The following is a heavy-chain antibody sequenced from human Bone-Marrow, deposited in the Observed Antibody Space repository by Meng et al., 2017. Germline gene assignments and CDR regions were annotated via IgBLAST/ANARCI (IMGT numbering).Heavy chain of an antibody. D-gene: IGHD2-15*01. J-gene: IGHJ5*02. V-gene: IGHV1-2*02. CDR2: LNPNGGGT. CDR1: GYTFTGYS. Sequence: VQPVQSGAEVQKPGASVTVSCKASGYTFTGYSIHWVRQAPGQGLEWMGWLNPNGGGTYYAQQFQGRVTMTRDTSINTAYLELSRLTSADTAVYYCAREGGPDKWFDPWGQGTLVTVSS. CDR3: AREGGPDKWFDP.